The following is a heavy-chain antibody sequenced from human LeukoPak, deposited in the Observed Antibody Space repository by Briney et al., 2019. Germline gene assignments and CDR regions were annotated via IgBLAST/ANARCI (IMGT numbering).Heavy chain of an antibody. CDR1: GSTFSSYA. V-gene: IGHV3-30*04. CDR3: ARGSDCSSTSCLPAYYYYMDV. CDR2: ISYDGSNK. D-gene: IGHD2-2*01. Sequence: GGSLRLSCAASGSTFSSYAMHWVRQAPGKGLEWVAVISYDGSNKYYADSVKGRFTISRDNSKNTLYLQMNSLRAEDTAVYYCARGSDCSSTSCLPAYYYYMDVWGKGTTVTVSS. J-gene: IGHJ6*03.